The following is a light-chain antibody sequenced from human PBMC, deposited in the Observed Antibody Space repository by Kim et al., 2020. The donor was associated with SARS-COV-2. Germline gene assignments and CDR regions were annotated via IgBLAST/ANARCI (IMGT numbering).Light chain of an antibody. CDR2: EVS. CDR1: SSDVGTYKY. Sequence: GQSVTISCTGTSSDVGTYKYVSWYQQHPGKAPKLMIYEVSQRPSGVPDRFSGSKSGNTASLTVSGLRAEDEADYYCSSYAGSNKLVFGGGTQLTVL. V-gene: IGLV2-8*01. J-gene: IGLJ2*01. CDR3: SSYAGSNKLV.